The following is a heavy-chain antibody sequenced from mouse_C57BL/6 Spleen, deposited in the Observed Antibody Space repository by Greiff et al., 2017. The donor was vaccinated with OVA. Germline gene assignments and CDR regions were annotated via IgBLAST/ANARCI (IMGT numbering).Heavy chain of an antibody. CDR3: TGDPYFDV. CDR2: IRLKSDNYAT. V-gene: IGHV6-3*01. Sequence: EVKLLESGGGLVQPGGSMKLSCVASGFTFSNYWMNWVRQSPEKGLEWVAQIRLKSDNYATHYAESVKGRFTISRDDSKSSVYLQMNNLRAEDTGIYYCTGDPYFDVWGTGTTVTVSS. CDR1: GFTFSNYW. J-gene: IGHJ1*03.